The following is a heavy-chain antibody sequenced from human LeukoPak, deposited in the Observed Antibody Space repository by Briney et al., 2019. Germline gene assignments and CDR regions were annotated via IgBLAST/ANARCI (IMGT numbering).Heavy chain of an antibody. CDR2: ISYDGSNK. CDR1: GFTFSSYA. Sequence: GRSLKLSCAASGFTFSSYAMHWVRQVPGKGLEWVAVISYDGSNKYYADSVKGRFTISRDNSKNTLYLQMNSLRAEDTAVYYCARGLGQQLVSPDYYYYYGMDVWGQGTTVTVSS. J-gene: IGHJ6*02. CDR3: ARGLGQQLVSPDYYYYYGMDV. D-gene: IGHD6-13*01. V-gene: IGHV3-30-3*01.